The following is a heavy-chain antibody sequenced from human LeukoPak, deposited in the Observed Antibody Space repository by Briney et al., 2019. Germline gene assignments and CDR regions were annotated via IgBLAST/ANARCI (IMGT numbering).Heavy chain of an antibody. J-gene: IGHJ4*02. CDR3: VRALASRGRFDY. CDR2: IRNKANGYTT. V-gene: IGHV3-72*01. Sequence: GGSLRLSCAASGFTFSDHYMDWVRQAPGKGLEWVGRIRNKANGYTTEYAASVKGRFTISRDDSKNSVYLQMNSLKTEDTAVYYCVRALASRGRFDYWGQGTLVTVSS. CDR1: GFTFSDHY. D-gene: IGHD3-3*02.